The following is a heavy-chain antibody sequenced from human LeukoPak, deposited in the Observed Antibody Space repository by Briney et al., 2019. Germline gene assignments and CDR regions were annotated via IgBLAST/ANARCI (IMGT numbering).Heavy chain of an antibody. V-gene: IGHV3-74*01. CDR2: IKSDGSNT. CDR1: GFTFSSYA. CDR3: ARDYCGGNNLCFADF. Sequence: GGSLRLSCAASGFTFSSYAMSWVRQAPGKGLVWVSRIKSDGSNTSYADSVKGRFTISRDNAKNTLYLQMNSLRAEDTAVYYCARDYCGGNNLCFADFWGQGTLVTVSS. D-gene: IGHD4-23*01. J-gene: IGHJ4*02.